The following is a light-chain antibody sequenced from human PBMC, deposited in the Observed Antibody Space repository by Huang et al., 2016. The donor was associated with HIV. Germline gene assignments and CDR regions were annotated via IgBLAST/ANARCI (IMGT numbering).Light chain of an antibody. V-gene: IGKV4-1*01. CDR1: QSVLYNSNNKNY. CDR3: QQYYSTPLT. Sequence: DIVMTQSPDSLAVSLGERATINCKSSQSVLYNSNNKNYLAWYQQKPGQPPKLLIYWASTRESGVPDRFRGSGSGTDFTLTVSSLLAEDVAAYYCQQYYSTPLTFGQGTRLEIK. CDR2: WAS. J-gene: IGKJ5*01.